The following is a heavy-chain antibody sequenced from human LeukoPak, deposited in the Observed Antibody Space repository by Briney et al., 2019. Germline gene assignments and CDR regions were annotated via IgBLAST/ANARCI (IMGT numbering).Heavy chain of an antibody. J-gene: IGHJ4*02. V-gene: IGHV4-59*01. D-gene: IGHD6-19*01. CDR3: ARDSSRQWLTL. CDR2: IYYSGST. CDR1: GGSISTYY. Sequence: SETLSLTCTVSGGSISTYYWNWIRQPPGKGLEWIGYIYYSGSTNYNPSLKSRVTISVDTSKNQFSLKLSSVTAADTAVYYCARDSSRQWLTLWGQGTLVTVSS.